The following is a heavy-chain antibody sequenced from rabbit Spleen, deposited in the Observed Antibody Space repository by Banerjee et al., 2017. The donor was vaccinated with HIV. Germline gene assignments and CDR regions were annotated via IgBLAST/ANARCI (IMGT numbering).Heavy chain of an antibody. Sequence: QEQLEETGGGLVQPGGSLTLSCKASGFSFSDRDVMCWVRQAPGKGLEWIACINTATAKAVYATWAKGRFTLSKTSSTTMTLQMTSLTAADTATYFCARDPGYVGYGYGFYFNLWGPGTLVTVS. CDR1: GFSFSDRDV. D-gene: IGHD6-1*01. J-gene: IGHJ4*01. V-gene: IGHV1S45*01. CDR2: INTATAKA. CDR3: ARDPGYVGYGYGFYFNL.